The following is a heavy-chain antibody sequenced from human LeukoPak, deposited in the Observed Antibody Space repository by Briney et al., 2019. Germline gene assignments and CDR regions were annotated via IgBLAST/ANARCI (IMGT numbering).Heavy chain of an antibody. Sequence: GGSLRLSCTASGFTFGDLAMSWVRQAPGKGLEWVGFVRTKTYGGTTEYAASVKGRFSISRDDSKSIAHLQMNSLKTEDTGVYYCVRRSLVAAGLLDYWGQGTLVAVSS. D-gene: IGHD6-13*01. CDR1: GFTFGDLA. J-gene: IGHJ4*02. CDR2: VRTKTYGGTT. CDR3: VRRSLVAAGLLDY. V-gene: IGHV3-49*04.